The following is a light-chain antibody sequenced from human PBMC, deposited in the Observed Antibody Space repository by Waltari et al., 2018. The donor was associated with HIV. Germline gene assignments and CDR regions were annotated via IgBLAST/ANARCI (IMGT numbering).Light chain of an antibody. CDR1: SSAVGNYDL. V-gene: IGLV2-23*02. CDR3: CSYSDRRIYV. Sequence: QSALTQPASVSGSLGQSITISCTGTSSAVGNYDLVSCYQQHPGKAPKIIIYEVNKRPPGASNRMSGSKSGNTASLTISGLQAEDEADYYCCSYSDRRIYVFGSGTGVSAL. CDR2: EVN. J-gene: IGLJ1*01.